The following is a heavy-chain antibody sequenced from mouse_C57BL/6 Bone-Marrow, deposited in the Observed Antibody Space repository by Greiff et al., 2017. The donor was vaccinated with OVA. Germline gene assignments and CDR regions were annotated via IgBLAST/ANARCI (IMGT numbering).Heavy chain of an antibody. CDR1: GYTFTDYE. CDR3: TREDYDNY. D-gene: IGHD2-4*01. Sequence: LVESGAELVRPGASVTLSCKASGYTFTDYEMHWVKQTPVHGLEWIGAIDPETGGTAYNQKFKGKAILTADKSSSTAYMELRSLTSEDSAVYYCTREDYDNYGGQGTTLTVSS. J-gene: IGHJ2*01. V-gene: IGHV1-15*01. CDR2: IDPETGGT.